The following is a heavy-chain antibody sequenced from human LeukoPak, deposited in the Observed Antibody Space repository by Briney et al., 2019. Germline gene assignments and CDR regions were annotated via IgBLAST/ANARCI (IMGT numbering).Heavy chain of an antibody. CDR1: GFTFSSYV. D-gene: IGHD5-18*01. CDR2: ISGSGGTT. J-gene: IGHJ3*02. Sequence: GGSLRLSCAASGFTFSSYVMSWVRQAPGKGLEWVSSISGSGGTTYYADSVKGRFTISRDNSENTLYLQMNSLRADDTAVYSCARDPPTVMANAFHIWGQGTMVTVS. CDR3: ARDPPTVMANAFHI. V-gene: IGHV3-23*01.